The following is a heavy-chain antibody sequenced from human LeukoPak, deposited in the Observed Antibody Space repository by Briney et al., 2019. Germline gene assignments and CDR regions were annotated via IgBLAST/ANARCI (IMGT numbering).Heavy chain of an antibody. Sequence: GGSLRLSCAASGFTFSSYAMHWVRQAPGKGLEGVAVISYDGSNKYYADSVKGRFTISRDNSKNTLYLQMNSLRAEDTAVYYCARGTPSSSGWLYYGMDVWGQGTTVTVSS. CDR1: GFTFSSYA. CDR3: ARGTPSSSGWLYYGMDV. J-gene: IGHJ6*02. D-gene: IGHD6-19*01. CDR2: ISYDGSNK. V-gene: IGHV3-30-3*01.